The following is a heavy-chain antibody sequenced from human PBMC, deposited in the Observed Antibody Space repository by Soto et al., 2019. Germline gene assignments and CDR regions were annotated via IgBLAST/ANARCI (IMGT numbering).Heavy chain of an antibody. CDR3: ARALVTDYNSRDYHYYFAMDV. V-gene: IGHV4-30-4*01. CDR2: IYYTGTT. D-gene: IGHD3-22*01. J-gene: IGHJ6*02. CDR1: GGSISSGDYY. Sequence: SETLSLTCTVSGGSISSGDYYWSWIRQPPGKGLEWIGYIYYTGTTYYNPSLKSRVSMSVDTSQNQFSLILASVTAADTAVYYCARALVTDYNSRDYHYYFAMDVWGQGTSVTVSS.